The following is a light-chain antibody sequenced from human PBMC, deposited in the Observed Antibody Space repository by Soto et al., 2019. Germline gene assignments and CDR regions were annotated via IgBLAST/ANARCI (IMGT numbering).Light chain of an antibody. Sequence: EIVLTLSPATLSLSPGEGATLSWRASQSVSNCLACYHQKPGQAPRLLIYDASNRATGIPARFSGSGAGTDFTPPNSGLKSEDFAVYFCQQCLASHFGPGTKVESK. V-gene: IGKV3-11*01. CDR1: QSVSNC. CDR3: QQCLASH. CDR2: DAS. J-gene: IGKJ3*01.